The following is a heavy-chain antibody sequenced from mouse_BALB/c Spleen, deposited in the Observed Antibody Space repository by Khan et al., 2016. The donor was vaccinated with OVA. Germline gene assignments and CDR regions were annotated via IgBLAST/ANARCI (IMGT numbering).Heavy chain of an antibody. CDR1: GYSITSDYA. Sequence: EVKLMESGPGLVKPSQSLSLTCTVTGYSITSDYAWNWIRQFPGNKLEWMGYISYSGNTKYNPSLKSRISITRDTSKNQFFLQLNSVTIEDTATYYCARIYAGDFDYWGQGTTLTVSS. D-gene: IGHD1-1*01. V-gene: IGHV3-2*02. J-gene: IGHJ2*01. CDR3: ARIYAGDFDY. CDR2: ISYSGNT.